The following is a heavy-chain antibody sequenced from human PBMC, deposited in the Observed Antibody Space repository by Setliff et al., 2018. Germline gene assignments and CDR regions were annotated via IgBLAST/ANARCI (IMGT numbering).Heavy chain of an antibody. CDR2: IYYSGST. Sequence: SETLSLTCTVSGGSISSSSYYWGWIRQPPGKGLEWIGSIYYSGSTYYNPSLKSRVTISVDTSKNQFSLKLSSVTAADTAVYYCARGSYYDSSGYSPDFFDYWGQGTLVTVPQ. D-gene: IGHD3-22*01. CDR1: GGSISSSSYY. V-gene: IGHV4-39*01. CDR3: ARGSYYDSSGYSPDFFDY. J-gene: IGHJ4*02.